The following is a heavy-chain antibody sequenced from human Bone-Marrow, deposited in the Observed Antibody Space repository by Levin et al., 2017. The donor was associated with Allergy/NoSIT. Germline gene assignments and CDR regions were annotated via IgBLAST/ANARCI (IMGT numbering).Heavy chain of an antibody. D-gene: IGHD3-10*01. CDR3: ARSPLWFGDFAHFDY. Sequence: SETLSLTCAVSGSSISSGAFSWSWIRQPPGKALEWVGYINHEGSTYSNPSLRGRVTISVDRPKNQFSLKLSAVTAADTAVYYCARSPLWFGDFAHFDYWGQGSLVTVSS. J-gene: IGHJ4*02. CDR2: INHEGST. V-gene: IGHV4-30-2*01. CDR1: GSSISSGAFS.